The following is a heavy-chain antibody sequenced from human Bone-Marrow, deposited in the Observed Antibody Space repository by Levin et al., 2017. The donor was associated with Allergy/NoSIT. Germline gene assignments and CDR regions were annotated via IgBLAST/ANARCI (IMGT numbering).Heavy chain of an antibody. CDR1: GFTFSDSS. V-gene: IGHV3-73*01. D-gene: IGHD6-13*01. J-gene: IGHJ4*02. CDR2: IRNNTSNYAT. Sequence: GGSLRLSCTASGFTFSDSSIYWVRQASGRGLEWVGRIRNNTSNYATAYAASVKGRFTISRDDSSNTAYLQMNSLKTEDTAMYYCASSIAAADWGQGTLVTVSS. CDR3: ASSIAAAD.